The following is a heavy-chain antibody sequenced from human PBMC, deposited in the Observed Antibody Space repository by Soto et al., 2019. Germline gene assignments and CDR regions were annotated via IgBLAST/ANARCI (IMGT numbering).Heavy chain of an antibody. CDR2: INPNSGVT. Sequence: ASVKVSCKTSGYTFTGYFMHWVRQAPGQGLEWMGWINPNSGVTNFAQKFQGRGTMTRDTSVTTAYMELSRLRSDDTAVYYCARDFGGITIFGVVITYGMDVWGQGTTVNAP. CDR1: GYTFTGYF. V-gene: IGHV1-2*02. D-gene: IGHD3-3*01. J-gene: IGHJ6*02. CDR3: ARDFGGITIFGVVITYGMDV.